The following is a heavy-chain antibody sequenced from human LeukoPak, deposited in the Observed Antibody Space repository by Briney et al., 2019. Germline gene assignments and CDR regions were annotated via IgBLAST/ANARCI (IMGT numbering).Heavy chain of an antibody. V-gene: IGHV3-7*01. CDR2: IKQDGSEK. CDR3: ARDFYCSSTSCYYYFDY. CDR1: GFTFSSYW. D-gene: IGHD2-2*01. J-gene: IGHJ4*02. Sequence: GGSLRLSCAASGFTFSSYWMSWVRQAPGKGLEWVANIKQDGSEKYYVDSVKGRFTISRDNAKNSLYLQMNSLRAEDTAVYYCARDFYCSSTSCYYYFDYWGQGTLVTVSS.